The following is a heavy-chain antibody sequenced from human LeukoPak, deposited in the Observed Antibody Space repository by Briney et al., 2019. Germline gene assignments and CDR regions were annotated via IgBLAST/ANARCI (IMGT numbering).Heavy chain of an antibody. CDR3: ARERTLAAAGTSDAFDI. V-gene: IGHV1-46*01. CDR1: GYTFTSYY. D-gene: IGHD6-13*01. Sequence: GASVTVSCKASGYTFTSYYMHWVRQAPGQGLEWMGIINPSGGSTSYAHKFQGRVTMTRDTSTSIVYMELSSLRSEDTAVYYCARERTLAAAGTSDAFDIWGQGTMVTVSS. J-gene: IGHJ3*02. CDR2: INPSGGST.